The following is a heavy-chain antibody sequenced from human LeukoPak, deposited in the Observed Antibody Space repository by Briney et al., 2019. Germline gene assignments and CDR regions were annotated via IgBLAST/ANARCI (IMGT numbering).Heavy chain of an antibody. Sequence: GGSLRVSCAASGLTVSSNHMTWVRQVPGKGLEWVSVIYSGGSTDYADSVKGRFTISRDNSKNTVYLQMNSLRAEDTAVYYCARCVAARPSYFDLWGQGTLVTVSS. CDR3: ARCVAARPSYFDL. CDR1: GLTVSSNH. J-gene: IGHJ4*02. V-gene: IGHV3-53*01. CDR2: IYSGGST. D-gene: IGHD6-6*01.